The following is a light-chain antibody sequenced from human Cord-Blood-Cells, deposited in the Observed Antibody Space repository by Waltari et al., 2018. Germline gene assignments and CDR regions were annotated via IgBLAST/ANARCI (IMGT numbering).Light chain of an antibody. CDR3: QQRSNWPPMYT. CDR1: QSVSSY. Sequence: EIVLTQSPATLSLSPGERATLSCRASQSVSSYVAWYHQKPGQAPRLLIYDASNRATGIPARFSGSGSGTDFTLTISSLEPEDFAVYYCQQRSNWPPMYTVGQGTKLEIK. CDR2: DAS. J-gene: IGKJ2*01. V-gene: IGKV3-11*01.